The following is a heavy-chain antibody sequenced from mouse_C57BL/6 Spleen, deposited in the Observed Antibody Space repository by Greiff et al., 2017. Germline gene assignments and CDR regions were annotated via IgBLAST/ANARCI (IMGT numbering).Heavy chain of an antibody. CDR2: RNPSNGGT. CDR3: ARGDGYGSSYGDMGD. Sequence: VQLQQSGTELVKPWASVKLSCKASGYSFTSYWLHWVNQRSGQGLQWIGNRNPSNGGTNYNQTLKNKATLTVDKSSSTVYMQLSRLTSEDSAVDYCARGDGYGSSYGDMGDWGQGTSVTVAS. CDR1: GYSFTSYW. D-gene: IGHD1-1*01. V-gene: IGHV1-53*01. J-gene: IGHJ4*01.